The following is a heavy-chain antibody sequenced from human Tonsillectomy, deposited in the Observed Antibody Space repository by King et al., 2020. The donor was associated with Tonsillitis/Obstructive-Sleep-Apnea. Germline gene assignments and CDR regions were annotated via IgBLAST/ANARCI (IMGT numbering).Heavy chain of an antibody. D-gene: IGHD1-26*01. J-gene: IGHJ4*02. Sequence: VQLVESGAEVKKPGASVKVSCKASGYTFTSYYMHWVRQAPGQGLEWMGIINPSGGSTSYAQKFQGRVTMTRDTSTSTVYMELSSLRSEDTAVYYCAGTFSGGYVGEYYFDYWGQGTLVTVSS. CDR3: AGTFSGGYVGEYYFDY. CDR2: INPSGGST. CDR1: GYTFTSYY. V-gene: IGHV1-46*01.